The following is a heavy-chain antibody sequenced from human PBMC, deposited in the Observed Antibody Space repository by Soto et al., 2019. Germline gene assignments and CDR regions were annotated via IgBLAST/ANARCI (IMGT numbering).Heavy chain of an antibody. CDR1: GGSISSYY. Sequence: SETLSLTCTVSGGSISSYYWSWIRQPPGKGLEWIGYIYYSGSTNYNPSLKSRVTISVDTSKNQFSLKLSSVTAADTAVYYCARDKSSRGYSYGPAYYYYGMDVWGQGTTVTVSS. CDR3: ARDKSSRGYSYGPAYYYYGMDV. CDR2: IYYSGST. J-gene: IGHJ6*02. V-gene: IGHV4-59*01. D-gene: IGHD5-18*01.